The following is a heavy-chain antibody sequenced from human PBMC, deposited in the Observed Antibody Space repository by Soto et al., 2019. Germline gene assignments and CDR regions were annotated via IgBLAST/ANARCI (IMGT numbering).Heavy chain of an antibody. CDR1: GFTFSTYG. V-gene: IGHV3-30*03. CDR2: ISYDGSDK. J-gene: IGHJ5*02. CDR3: ARDFTMPLAVPLFDP. D-gene: IGHD2-8*02. Sequence: QVQLVESGGGVVQPGRSLRLSCAASGFTFSTYGMHWVRQAPGKGLEWVAFISYDGSDKYYVDSVKARFTVSRDNSKNTSYLQMYRLRSGETAVYYCARDFTMPLAVPLFDPWGQGTLVTVSS.